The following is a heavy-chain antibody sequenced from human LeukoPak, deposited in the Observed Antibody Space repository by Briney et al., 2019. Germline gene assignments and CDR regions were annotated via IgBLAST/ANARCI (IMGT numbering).Heavy chain of an antibody. J-gene: IGHJ4*02. D-gene: IGHD5-12*01. V-gene: IGHV1-24*01. CDR2: FDPEDGET. CDR1: GYTLAELS. Sequence: WASVKVSCKVSGYTLAELSMHWVRQAPGKGLEWMGGFDPEDGETIYAQKFQGRVTMTEDTSTDTAYMELSSLRSEDTAVYYCATASPSGYEWPFDYWGQGTLVTGSS. CDR3: ATASPSGYEWPFDY.